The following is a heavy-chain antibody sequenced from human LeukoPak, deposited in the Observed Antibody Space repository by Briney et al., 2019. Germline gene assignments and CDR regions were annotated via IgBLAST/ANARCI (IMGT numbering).Heavy chain of an antibody. J-gene: IGHJ6*03. CDR3: ARDGRGSSWYGGYYYYYYMDV. D-gene: IGHD6-13*01. Sequence: GASVKVSCKASGYTFTSYGISWVRQAPGQGLEWMGWISAYNGNTNYAQKLQGRVTMTTDTSTSTAYMELRSLRSDDTAVYYCARDGRGSSWYGGYYYYYYMDVWGKGTTVTISS. V-gene: IGHV1-18*01. CDR1: GYTFTSYG. CDR2: ISAYNGNT.